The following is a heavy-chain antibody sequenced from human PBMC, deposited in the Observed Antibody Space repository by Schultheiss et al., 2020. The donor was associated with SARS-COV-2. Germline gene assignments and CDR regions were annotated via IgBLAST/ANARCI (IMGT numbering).Heavy chain of an antibody. J-gene: IGHJ4*02. D-gene: IGHD4-11*01. CDR2: IDWDDDK. CDR1: GFSLSNARMG. V-gene: IGHV2-70*01. Sequence: SGPTLVKPTETLTLTCTVSGFSLSNARMGVSWIRQPPGKALEWLALIDWDDDKYYSTSLKTRLTISQDTSKNQVVLTMTNMDPVDTATYYCARTTVTDYFDFWGQGTLVTVSS. CDR3: ARTTVTDYFDF.